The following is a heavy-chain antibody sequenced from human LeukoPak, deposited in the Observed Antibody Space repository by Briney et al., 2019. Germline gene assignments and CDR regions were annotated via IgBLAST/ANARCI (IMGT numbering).Heavy chain of an antibody. J-gene: IGHJ5*02. V-gene: IGHV3-30*18. Sequence: GGSLRLSCAASGFTFSRFGMHWVRQAPGKGLEWVALISYHGSNKYYADSVKGRFTISRDNSKNTLYLQMNSLRAEDTALYYCAKDHYGSGAGFDPWGQGTLVTVSS. D-gene: IGHD3-10*01. CDR3: AKDHYGSGAGFDP. CDR2: ISYHGSNK. CDR1: GFTFSRFG.